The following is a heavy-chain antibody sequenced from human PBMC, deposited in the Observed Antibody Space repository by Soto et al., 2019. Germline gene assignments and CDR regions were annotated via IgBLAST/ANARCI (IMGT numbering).Heavy chain of an antibody. CDR2: IIPIFGTA. J-gene: IGHJ5*02. D-gene: IGHD6-19*01. V-gene: IGHV1-69*13. CDR3: ARDRLAGIAVAGTWDWFDP. Sequence: SVKVSCKASGGTFSSYAISWVRQAPGQGLEWMGGIIPIFGTANYAQKFQGRVTITADESTSTAYMELSSLRSEDTAVYYCARDRLAGIAVAGTWDWFDPWGQGTLVTVSS. CDR1: GGTFSSYA.